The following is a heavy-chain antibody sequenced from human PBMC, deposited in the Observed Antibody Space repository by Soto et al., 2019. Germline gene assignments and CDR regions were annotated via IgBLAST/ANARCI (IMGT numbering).Heavy chain of an antibody. V-gene: IGHV4-39*07. J-gene: IGHJ4*02. CDR2: IYFRGST. CDR1: GDSINSDKYY. D-gene: IGHD3-9*01. Sequence: SETLSLTCSVSGDSINSDKYYWGWIRQPPGKGLEWIGSIYFRGSTYYNPSLQSRVTISLDKSKSQFSLKLSSVTAADTAVYYCARVVYDILTGYAGHFDYWGQGTLVTVSS. CDR3: ARVVYDILTGYAGHFDY.